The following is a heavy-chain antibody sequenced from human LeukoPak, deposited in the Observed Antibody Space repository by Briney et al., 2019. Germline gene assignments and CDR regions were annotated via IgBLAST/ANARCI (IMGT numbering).Heavy chain of an antibody. CDR2: ISSSGSTI. J-gene: IGHJ3*02. CDR1: GFTFSSYE. Sequence: GGSLRLSCAASGFTFSSYEMNWVRQAPGKGLEWVSYISSSGSTIYYADSVKGRFTISRDNAKNSLYLQMNSLRAEDTAVYYCARVSDYDILTGPDAFDIWGQGTMVTVSS. CDR3: ARVSDYDILTGPDAFDI. D-gene: IGHD3-9*01. V-gene: IGHV3-48*03.